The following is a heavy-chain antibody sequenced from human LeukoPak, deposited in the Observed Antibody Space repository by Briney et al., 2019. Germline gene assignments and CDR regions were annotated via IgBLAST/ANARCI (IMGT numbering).Heavy chain of an antibody. CDR3: ARLGGEYAGTEPIHFDY. V-gene: IGHV3-33*08. D-gene: IGHD3-16*01. Sequence: GGSLRLSCAASGFTFSSYAMHWVRQAPGKGLEWVAVIWYDGSNKYYADSVKGRFTISRDNSKNTLYLQMNSLRAEDTAVYYCARLGGEYAGTEPIHFDYWGQGTLVTVSS. CDR2: IWYDGSNK. CDR1: GFTFSSYA. J-gene: IGHJ4*02.